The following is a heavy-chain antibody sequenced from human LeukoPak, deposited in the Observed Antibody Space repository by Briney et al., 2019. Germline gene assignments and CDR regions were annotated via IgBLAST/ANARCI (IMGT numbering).Heavy chain of an antibody. J-gene: IGHJ5*02. Sequence: SETLSLTCIVSGDSINFDYWSWIRQPPGKGLEWVGCLYNNGSTSYSPSLKSRLTISVDTSKNQFSLKLNSMTTADTAVYYCARGRAYTYYRGLDPCGQGILVTVSS. V-gene: IGHV4-59*01. D-gene: IGHD3-22*01. CDR1: GDSINFDY. CDR2: LYNNGST. CDR3: ARGRAYTYYRGLDP.